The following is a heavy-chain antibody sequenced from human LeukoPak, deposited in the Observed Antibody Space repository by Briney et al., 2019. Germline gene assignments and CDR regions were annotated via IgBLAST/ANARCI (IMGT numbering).Heavy chain of an antibody. CDR1: RYTFTGYY. D-gene: IGHD3-3*01. Sequence: GASVKVSCKASRYTFTGYYMHWVRPAPGQGVEGVGWINPNSGGTNQAQKFQGRVTMTRDTSISTAYMELSRLRSDDTAVYYCARALTYYDFWSGYFRQGLPSWFDPWGQGTLVTVSS. CDR2: INPNSGGT. V-gene: IGHV1-2*02. J-gene: IGHJ5*02. CDR3: ARALTYYDFWSGYFRQGLPSWFDP.